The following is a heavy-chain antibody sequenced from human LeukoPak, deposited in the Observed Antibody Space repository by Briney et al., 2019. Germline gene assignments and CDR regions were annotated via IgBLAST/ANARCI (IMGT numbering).Heavy chain of an antibody. D-gene: IGHD6-19*01. J-gene: IGHJ4*02. V-gene: IGHV3-7*01. CDR1: GFTFSSYW. CDR3: ARDFRLVLDY. Sequence: GGSLRLSCVASGFTFSSYWMSWVRQAPGKGLEWVANIKQDESEKYYVDSVKGRFTISRDNSKSTLYLQMNSLRAEDTAVYYCARDFRLVLDYWGQGTLVTVSS. CDR2: IKQDESEK.